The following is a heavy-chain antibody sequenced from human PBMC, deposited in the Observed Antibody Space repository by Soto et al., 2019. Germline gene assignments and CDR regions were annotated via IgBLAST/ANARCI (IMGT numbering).Heavy chain of an antibody. V-gene: IGHV3-74*01. Sequence: GGSLRLSCAASGFNFNIYWIHWVRQAPGEGLVWVSRINSDGSDTSYADSVKGRFTISRDNAQNILYLQMNSLRAEDTALYYCARDFGEVGATAVYDIWGQGXMVTV. CDR3: ARDFGEVGATAVYDI. CDR2: INSDGSDT. CDR1: GFNFNIYW. J-gene: IGHJ3*02. D-gene: IGHD1-26*01.